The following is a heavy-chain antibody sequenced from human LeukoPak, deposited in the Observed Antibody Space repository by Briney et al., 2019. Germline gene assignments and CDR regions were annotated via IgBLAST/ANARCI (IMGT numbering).Heavy chain of an antibody. V-gene: IGHV1-69*13. J-gene: IGHJ5*02. D-gene: IGHD3-9*01. CDR1: GGTFSSYA. CDR2: IIPIFGTA. CDR3: ARALRYFDWLFDP. Sequence: SVKVSCKASGGTFSSYAISWVRQAPGQGLEWMGGIIPIFGTANYAQKFQGRVTITADESTSTAYMELSSLRSEDTAVYYCARALRYFDWLFDPWGQGTLVTVSS.